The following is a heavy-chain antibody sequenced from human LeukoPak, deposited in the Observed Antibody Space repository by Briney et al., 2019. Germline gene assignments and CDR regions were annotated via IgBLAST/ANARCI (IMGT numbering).Heavy chain of an antibody. CDR1: GGSISSYY. Sequence: PSETLSLTCAVYGGSISSYYWSWIRQPPGKGLEWIGYIYYSGSTNYNPSLKSRVTISVDTSKNQFSLKLSSVTAADTAVYYCARLIDYYDSSGLFDYWGQGTLVTVSS. D-gene: IGHD3-22*01. V-gene: IGHV4-59*08. CDR2: IYYSGST. J-gene: IGHJ4*02. CDR3: ARLIDYYDSSGLFDY.